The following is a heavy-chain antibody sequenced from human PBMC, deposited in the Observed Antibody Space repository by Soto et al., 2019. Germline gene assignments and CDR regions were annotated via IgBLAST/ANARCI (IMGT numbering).Heavy chain of an antibody. CDR3: ARDLGHGNGPFDY. CDR2: IWYDATKE. V-gene: IGHV3-33*01. Sequence: PGGSLRLSCAASGFTFSAYGMHWVRQAPGKGLEWVAVIWYDATKEYYADSVKGRFAISRDNSKNSLYLQMNSLRAEDTAVYYCARDLGHGNGPFDYWGQGALVTVSS. CDR1: GFTFSAYG. J-gene: IGHJ4*02. D-gene: IGHD3-16*01.